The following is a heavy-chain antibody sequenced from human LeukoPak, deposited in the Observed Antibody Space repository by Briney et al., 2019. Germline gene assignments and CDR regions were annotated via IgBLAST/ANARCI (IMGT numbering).Heavy chain of an antibody. CDR1: GFNFKLSA. J-gene: IGHJ3*02. V-gene: IGHV3-23*01. D-gene: IGHD3-22*01. CDR3: AKDRMIVVVDAFDI. Sequence: GGSLRLSCAASGFNFKLSAMSWVRQAPGKGLEWVSAISGSGGSTYYADSVKGRFTISRDNSKNTLYLQMNSLRAEDTAVYYCAKDRMIVVVDAFDIWGQGTMVTVSS. CDR2: ISGSGGST.